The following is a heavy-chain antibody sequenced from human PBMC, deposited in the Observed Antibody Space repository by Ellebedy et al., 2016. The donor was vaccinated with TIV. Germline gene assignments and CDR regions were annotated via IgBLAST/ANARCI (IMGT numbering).Heavy chain of an antibody. V-gene: IGHV4-34*01. J-gene: IGHJ6*03. Sequence: SETLSLXXTVSDGSISSYYWSWIRQPPGKGLEWIGEINHSGSTNYNPSLKSRVTISVDTSKNQFSLKLSSVTAADTAVYYCARTYYYYYMDVWGKGTTVTVSS. CDR3: ARTYYYYYMDV. CDR1: DGSISSYY. CDR2: INHSGST.